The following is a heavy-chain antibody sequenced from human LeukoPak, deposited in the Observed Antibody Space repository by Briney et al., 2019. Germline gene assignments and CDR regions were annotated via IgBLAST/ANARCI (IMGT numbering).Heavy chain of an antibody. D-gene: IGHD3-10*01. CDR2: INSDGGTT. CDR1: GFTFGTYR. CDR3: ATDSYVSGSYYRLFY. V-gene: IGHV3-74*01. Sequence: GGSLRLSCGPSGFTFGTYRMHWLRQAPGKGLVWVSGINSDGGTTTYADSVEGRFTISRDNAKNTLYLQMNNLRAEDTAIYYCATDSYVSGSYYRLFYWGQGTLVTVSS. J-gene: IGHJ4*02.